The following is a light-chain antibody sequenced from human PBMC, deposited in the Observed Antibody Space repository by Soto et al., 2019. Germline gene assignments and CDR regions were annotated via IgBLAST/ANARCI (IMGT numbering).Light chain of an antibody. V-gene: IGKV1-5*02. J-gene: IGKJ1*01. Sequence: DIQMTQSPSTLAAFVGGTGTSVCRASQAIGSWLAWYQQKPGQSPKFLIYAASTLESGPQSRFSGSGSGTEFTLTISSLQPDDIATYYCQQYTTSRTFGQGTKVDIK. CDR3: QQYTTSRT. CDR2: AAS. CDR1: QAIGSW.